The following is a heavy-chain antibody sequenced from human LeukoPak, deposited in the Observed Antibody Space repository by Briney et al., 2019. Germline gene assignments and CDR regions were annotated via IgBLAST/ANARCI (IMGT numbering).Heavy chain of an antibody. D-gene: IGHD5-24*01. Sequence: SETLSLTCAFSGASISSGTYYWSWIRQHPGKVLELVGYIYHSGSTFYNPSLKSRVTISADTSENQFSLNLRSVTAADTAIYYCARDVEMGTIGHYFDSWGQGTLVTVSS. V-gene: IGHV4-31*11. J-gene: IGHJ4*02. CDR1: GASISSGTYY. CDR2: IYHSGST. CDR3: ARDVEMGTIGHYFDS.